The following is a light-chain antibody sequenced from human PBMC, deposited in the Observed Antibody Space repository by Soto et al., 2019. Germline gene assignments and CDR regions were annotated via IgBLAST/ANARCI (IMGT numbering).Light chain of an antibody. CDR3: QQNDSAPLT. CDR1: QNVSRY. CDR2: AAS. V-gene: IGKV1-39*01. Sequence: DIQMTQSPSSLSASVGDRVTITCRASQNVSRYLNWYQQKAGKAPTLLIYAASASQSGVPSRFSGSGSGTDFTLTITTLQPEDFASYYCQQNDSAPLTFGGGTKVEIK. J-gene: IGKJ4*01.